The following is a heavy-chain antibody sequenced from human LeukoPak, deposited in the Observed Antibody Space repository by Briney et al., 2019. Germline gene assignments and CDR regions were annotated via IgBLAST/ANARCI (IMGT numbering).Heavy chain of an antibody. CDR1: GGSFSGYY. D-gene: IGHD1-14*01. J-gene: IGHJ4*02. CDR2: INHSGST. CDR3: ARGRTTLDY. V-gene: IGHV4-34*01. Sequence: PSETLSPTCAVYGGSFSGYYWSWIRQPPGKGLEWIGEINHSGSTNYNASLKSRVTISVDTSKNQFSLKLSSVTAADTAVYYCARGRTTLDYWGQGTLVTVSS.